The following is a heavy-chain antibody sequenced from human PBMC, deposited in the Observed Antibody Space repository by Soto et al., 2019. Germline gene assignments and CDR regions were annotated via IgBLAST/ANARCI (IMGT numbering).Heavy chain of an antibody. V-gene: IGHV3-48*03. CDR2: ISYTSTTI. D-gene: IGHD1-1*01. CDR3: VREGGSLALDS. Sequence: EVPLVASGGDLVPPGGSLRLSCAGSGLTFSNDELSWVRQAPGKGLEWLAYISYTSTTIKYADSVKGRFDVSRDNAKKPMYLQMNHLRVEDTAIYYCVREGGSLALDSWGQGTVVTVSS. J-gene: IGHJ4*02. CDR1: GLTFSNDE.